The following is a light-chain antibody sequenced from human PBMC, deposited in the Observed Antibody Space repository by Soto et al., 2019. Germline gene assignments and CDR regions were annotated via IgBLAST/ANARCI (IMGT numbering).Light chain of an antibody. CDR3: QQYNNWWT. CDR1: QSVSNN. CDR2: GAS. V-gene: IGKV3-15*01. Sequence: EIVMTQSPATLSVSPGERATLSCRASQSVSNNLAWYQKKPGQAPRLHIYGASTRATGIPARFSGSGSGTEFTPTISSLQSEDFAVYYCQQYNNWWTFGQGTRVEIK. J-gene: IGKJ1*01.